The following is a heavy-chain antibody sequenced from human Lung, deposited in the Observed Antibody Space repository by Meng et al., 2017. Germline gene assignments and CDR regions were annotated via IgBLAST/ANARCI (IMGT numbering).Heavy chain of an antibody. J-gene: IGHJ4*02. Sequence: QVQRPQWGAGLVKPSETLSLTCVVSGGSFSDYYWSWIRQPPGKGLEWIGEINHSGSTNYNPSLESRATISVDTSQNNLSLKLSSVTAADSAVYYCARGPTTMAHDFDYWGQGTLVTVSS. CDR3: ARGPTTMAHDFDY. V-gene: IGHV4-34*01. D-gene: IGHD4-11*01. CDR1: GGSFSDYY. CDR2: INHSGST.